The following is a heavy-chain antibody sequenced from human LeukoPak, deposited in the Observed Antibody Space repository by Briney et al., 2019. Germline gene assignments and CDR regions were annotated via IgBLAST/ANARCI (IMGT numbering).Heavy chain of an antibody. J-gene: IGHJ4*02. CDR3: TRDTLLRYFDWFVPFDY. Sequence: GRSLRLSCTASGFTFGDYAMSWFRQAPGKGLEWGGFIRSKAYGGTTEYAASVKGRFTISRDDSKSIAYLQMNSLKTEDTAVYYCTRDTLLRYFDWFVPFDYWGQGTLVTVSS. CDR2: IRSKAYGGTT. D-gene: IGHD3-9*01. V-gene: IGHV3-49*03. CDR1: GFTFGDYA.